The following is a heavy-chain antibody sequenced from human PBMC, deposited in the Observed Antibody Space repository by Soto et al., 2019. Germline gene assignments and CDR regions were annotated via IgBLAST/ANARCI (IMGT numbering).Heavy chain of an antibody. J-gene: IGHJ6*02. Sequence: HPGGSLRLSCAASGFTFSSYGMHWVRQAPGKGLEWVAVISYDGSNKYYADSVKGRFTISRDNSKNTLYLQMNSLRAEDTAVYYCAKDPGVTIFGVVSRRYGMDVWGQGTTVTVSS. CDR2: ISYDGSNK. D-gene: IGHD3-3*01. CDR3: AKDPGVTIFGVVSRRYGMDV. CDR1: GFTFSSYG. V-gene: IGHV3-30*18.